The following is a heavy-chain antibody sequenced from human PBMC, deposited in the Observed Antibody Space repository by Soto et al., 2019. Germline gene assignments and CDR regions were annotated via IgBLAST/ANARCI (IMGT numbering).Heavy chain of an antibody. J-gene: IGHJ6*02. CDR3: TTGPFCDWYFNYYDGMDV. CDR2: IQSKTDGGKT. Sequence: SVSNAWMNWVRQAPGKGLEWVGRIQSKTDGGKTDYAAPEKGRFTISRDDSKNTLYLQMNSLNTEDTAVYYCTTGPFCDWYFNYYDGMDVWGQGTTVTVSS. D-gene: IGHD6-19*01. CDR1: SVSNAW. V-gene: IGHV3-15*07.